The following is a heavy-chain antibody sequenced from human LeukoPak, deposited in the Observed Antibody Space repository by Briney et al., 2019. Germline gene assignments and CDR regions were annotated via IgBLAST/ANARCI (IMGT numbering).Heavy chain of an antibody. D-gene: IGHD6-13*01. CDR1: GFTFSSYS. J-gene: IGHJ4*02. Sequence: GGSLRLSCAASGFTFSSYSMNWVRQAPGKGLEWVSYISSSSSTIYYADSVKGRFTISRDNAKNSLYLQMNSLRAEDTAVYYCASSNPLPLYSSSWYGGLDYWGQGTLVTVSS. CDR3: ASSNPLPLYSSSWYGGLDY. CDR2: ISSSSSTI. V-gene: IGHV3-48*01.